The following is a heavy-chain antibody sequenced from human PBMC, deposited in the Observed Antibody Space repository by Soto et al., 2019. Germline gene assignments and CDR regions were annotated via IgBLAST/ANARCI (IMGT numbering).Heavy chain of an antibody. Sequence: QITLKKSGPTLVTPTETLTLTCTLSGFSINTGGVGVGWIRQPPGKAPDWLALLYWNDDEWYSPSLRYSLSVTKDTSKKQXXXXXXXXXXXXTXXXXXXXXXXLSNNLFFDRWGQGALVTVSS. CDR3: XXXXXLSNNLFFDR. D-gene: IGHD4-4*01. CDR1: GFSINTGGVG. CDR2: LYWNDDE. V-gene: IGHV2-5*01. J-gene: IGHJ4*02.